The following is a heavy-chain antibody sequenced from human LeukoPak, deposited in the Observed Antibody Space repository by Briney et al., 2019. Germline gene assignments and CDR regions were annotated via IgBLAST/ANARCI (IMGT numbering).Heavy chain of an antibody. CDR1: GHTFTSYY. CDR3: ARDPLGYDILTGYYNYYGMDV. CDR2: ISAYNGNT. D-gene: IGHD3-9*01. Sequence: ASVKVSCKASGHTFTSYYMHWVRQAPGQGLEWMGWISAYNGNTNYAQKLQGRVTMTTDTSTSTAYMELRSLRSDDTAVYYCARDPLGYDILTGYYNYYGMDVWGQGTTVAVSS. J-gene: IGHJ6*02. V-gene: IGHV1-18*04.